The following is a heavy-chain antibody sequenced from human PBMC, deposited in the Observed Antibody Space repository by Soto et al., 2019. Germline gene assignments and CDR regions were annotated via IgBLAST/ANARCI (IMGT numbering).Heavy chain of an antibody. CDR1: GGSISSGDSY. CDR2: IYYSGST. CDR3: ARGRRIAVAGY. J-gene: IGHJ4*02. Sequence: SETLSLTCPVSGGSISSGDSYWSWIRQPPGKGLEWIGYIYYSGSTYYNPSLKSRLTISLDTSKNQFSLKLSSVTAADTAVYYCARGRRIAVAGYWGQGTLVTVSS. V-gene: IGHV4-30-4*01. D-gene: IGHD6-19*01.